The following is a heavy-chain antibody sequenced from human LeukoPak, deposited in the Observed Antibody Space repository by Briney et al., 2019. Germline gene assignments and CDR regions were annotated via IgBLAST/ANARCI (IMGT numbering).Heavy chain of an antibody. D-gene: IGHD3-10*01. J-gene: IGHJ6*03. V-gene: IGHV4-59*01. CDR2: IYYSGST. Sequence: SETLSLTCTVSGGSISSYYWSWIRQPPGKGLEWIGYIYYSGSTNYNPSLKGRVTISVDTSKNQFSLKLSSVTAADTAVYYCARGRSSMVRGYYYYYMDVWGKGTTVTISS. CDR3: ARGRSSMVRGYYYYYMDV. CDR1: GGSISSYY.